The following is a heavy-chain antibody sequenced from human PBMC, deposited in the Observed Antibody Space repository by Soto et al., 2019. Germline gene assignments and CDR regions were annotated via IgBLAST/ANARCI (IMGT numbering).Heavy chain of an antibody. CDR3: ARHNYGSGSTYFDY. J-gene: IGHJ4*02. CDR1: GGSISSYY. D-gene: IGHD3-10*01. Sequence: QVQLQESGPGLVKPSETLSLTCTVSGGSISSYYWSWIRQPPGKGLEWIGYIYYSGSTNYNPSLKRRVTITVDPSKNQYSLKLNSMPDADTAVYYCARHNYGSGSTYFDYWGQGTLVTVSS. CDR2: IYYSGST. V-gene: IGHV4-59*08.